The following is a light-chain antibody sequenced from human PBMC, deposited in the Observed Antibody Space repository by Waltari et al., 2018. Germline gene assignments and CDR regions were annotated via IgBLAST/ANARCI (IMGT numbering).Light chain of an antibody. J-gene: IGKJ1*01. CDR2: KAS. Sequence: DIQMTQSPSTLSASVGARVTITCRASQRLSNWLAWYQQKPGKAPKVLIYKASTLESGVPSRFSGSGSGTEFTLTISSLQPDDFATYYCQQYRNLWTFGQGTKVEIK. CDR1: QRLSNW. CDR3: QQYRNLWT. V-gene: IGKV1-5*03.